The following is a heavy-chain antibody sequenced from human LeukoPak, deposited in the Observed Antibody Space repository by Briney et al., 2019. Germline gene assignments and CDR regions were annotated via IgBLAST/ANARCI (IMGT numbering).Heavy chain of an antibody. CDR3: ARDSPYGNYYYYYMDV. D-gene: IGHD1-1*01. J-gene: IGHJ6*03. CDR1: GFTFSSYE. V-gene: IGHV3-48*03. Sequence: PGGSLRLXCAASGFTFSSYEMNWVRQAPGKGLEWVSYISSSGSTIYYADSVKGRFTISRDNAKNSLYLQMNSLRAEDTAVYYCARDSPYGNYYYYYMDVWGKGTTVTVSS. CDR2: ISSSGSTI.